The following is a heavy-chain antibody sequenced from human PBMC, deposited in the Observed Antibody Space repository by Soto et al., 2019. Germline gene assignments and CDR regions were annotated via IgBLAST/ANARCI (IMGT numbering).Heavy chain of an antibody. V-gene: IGHV4-34*01. Sequence: XETLCLTCAVYGGSFSGYDWSWIRQPPGKGLEWVGEINHSGSTNYNPSLKSRVTISVDTSKTQFSLKLSSVTAADTAVYYCARQGYCSSTSCYNYYYYGMDVWGQGTTVTVSS. CDR3: ARQGYCSSTSCYNYYYYGMDV. J-gene: IGHJ6*02. CDR2: INHSGST. CDR1: GGSFSGYD. D-gene: IGHD2-2*01.